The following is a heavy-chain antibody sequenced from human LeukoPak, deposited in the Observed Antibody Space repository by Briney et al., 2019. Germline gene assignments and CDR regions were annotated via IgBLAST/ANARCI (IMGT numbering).Heavy chain of an antibody. V-gene: IGHV3-72*01. CDR3: ARVGMLDILSSIDY. Sequence: HAGGSLRLSCAASGFTVSSRYMSWVRQAPGKGLEWVGRTRNKANSYTTEYAASVKGRFTISRDDSKNSLYLQMNSLKTEDTAVYYCARVGMLDILSSIDYWGQGTLVTVSS. CDR2: TRNKANSYTT. D-gene: IGHD6-13*01. CDR1: GFTVSSRY. J-gene: IGHJ4*02.